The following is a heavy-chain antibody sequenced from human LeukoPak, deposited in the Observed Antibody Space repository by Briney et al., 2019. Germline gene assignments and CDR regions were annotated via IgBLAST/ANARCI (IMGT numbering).Heavy chain of an antibody. CDR2: INPNSGGT. CDR1: GYTFTGYY. J-gene: IGHJ4*02. D-gene: IGHD6-19*01. V-gene: IGHV1-2*02. CDR3: AGGYSSGWYVSFDY. Sequence: GASVKVSCKASGYTFTGYYMHWVRQAPGQGLEWMGWINPNSGGTNYAQKFQGRVTMTRDTSISTAYMELSRLRSDDTAVYYCAGGYSSGWYVSFDYWGQGTLVTVSS.